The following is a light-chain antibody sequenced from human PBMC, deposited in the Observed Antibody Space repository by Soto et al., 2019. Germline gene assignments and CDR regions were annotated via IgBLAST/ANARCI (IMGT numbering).Light chain of an antibody. CDR1: QSVTSSY. V-gene: IGKV3-20*01. J-gene: IGKJ1*01. CDR3: QQYGSSPRT. CDR2: GAS. Sequence: EIVLTQSPGTLSLSPGERATLSCRASQSVTSSYLAWYQLKPGQAPRLLIYGASSRATGIPDRFSGSGSGTDFTHTISRLDPEDFAVYFCQQYGSSPRTFGQGTKVDIK.